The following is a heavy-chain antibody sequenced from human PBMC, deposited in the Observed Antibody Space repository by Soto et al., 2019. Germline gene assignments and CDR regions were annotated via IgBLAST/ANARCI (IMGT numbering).Heavy chain of an antibody. D-gene: IGHD2-15*01. J-gene: IGHJ6*02. CDR1: GFTFSKAW. CDR3: TTGSVEGV. Sequence: EEQLVESGGGLVKPGGSLRLSCAASGFTFSKAWMNWVRQAPGKGLEWVGRIKLSTDGGTKDYAAPVKGRFTISREDSKNTLYLQMNSFKTEDTALYYCTTGSVEGVWGRGTTVTVSS. V-gene: IGHV3-15*07. CDR2: IKLSTDGGTK.